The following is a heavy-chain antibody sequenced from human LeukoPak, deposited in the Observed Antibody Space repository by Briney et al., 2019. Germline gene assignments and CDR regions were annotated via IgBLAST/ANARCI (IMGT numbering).Heavy chain of an antibody. CDR3: ARDIRPYGSGSYPDY. CDR1: GYTFTSYA. J-gene: IGHJ4*02. V-gene: IGHV1-3*01. CDR2: INAGNGNT. Sequence: ASVKVSCKASGYTFTSYAMHWVRQAPAQRLEWMGWINAGNGNTKYSQKFQGRVTITRDTSASTAYMELSSLRSEDTAVYYCARDIRPYGSGSYPDYWGQGTLVTVSS. D-gene: IGHD3-10*01.